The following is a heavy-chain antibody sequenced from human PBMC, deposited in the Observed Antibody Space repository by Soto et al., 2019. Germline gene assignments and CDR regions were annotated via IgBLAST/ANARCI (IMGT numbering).Heavy chain of an antibody. Sequence: SVKVSCKASGGTFSSYASSWVRQAPGQGLEWMGGIIPIFGTANYAQKFQGRVTITADKSTSTAYMELSSLRSEDTAVYYCARSCRDGYNRDFDYWGQGTLLTVSS. CDR2: IIPIFGTA. D-gene: IGHD5-12*01. J-gene: IGHJ4*02. CDR3: ARSCRDGYNRDFDY. V-gene: IGHV1-69*06. CDR1: GGTFSSYA.